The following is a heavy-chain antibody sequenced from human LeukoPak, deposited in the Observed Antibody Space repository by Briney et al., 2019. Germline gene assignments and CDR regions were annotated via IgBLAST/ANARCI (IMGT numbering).Heavy chain of an antibody. CDR2: IYNSGSA. D-gene: IGHD6-19*01. CDR3: ARLIGDIAVSGTSWFDP. CDR1: GGSISGHF. J-gene: IGHJ5*02. V-gene: IGHV4-59*11. Sequence: SETLSLTCTVSGGSISGHFWSWIRQAPGKGLEWIGYIYNSGSANYNPSLKSRVTMSVDTSKNQLSLKLSSVTAADTAMYYCARLIGDIAVSGTSWFDPWGQGTLVTVSS.